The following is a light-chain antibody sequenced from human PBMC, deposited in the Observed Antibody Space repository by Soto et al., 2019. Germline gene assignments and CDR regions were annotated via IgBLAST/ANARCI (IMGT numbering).Light chain of an antibody. J-gene: IGLJ2*01. CDR2: LEGSGSY. Sequence: QPVLTQSSSASASLGSSVKLTCTLSSGHSSYIIAWHQQQPGKAPRYLMKLEGSGSYNKGSGVPDRFSGSSSGADRYLTIPTLRFEEEADYYCDPWDRNTHVFGGGTKLPVL. CDR1: SGHSSYI. CDR3: DPWDRNTHV. V-gene: IGLV4-60*02.